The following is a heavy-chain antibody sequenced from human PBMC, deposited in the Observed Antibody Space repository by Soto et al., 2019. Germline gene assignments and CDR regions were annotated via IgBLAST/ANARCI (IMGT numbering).Heavy chain of an antibody. Sequence: PSETLSLSCTVSGGSISSSSYYWGWSRQPPGKGLEWIGSIYYSGSTYYNPYLKSRVTISVDTSKNQFSLKLSSVTAADTAVYYCARTVGYNPKWRFDPSGQGPLVTFSS. CDR1: GGSISSSSYY. V-gene: IGHV4-39*01. CDR3: ARTVGYNPKWRFDP. D-gene: IGHD5-12*01. CDR2: IYYSGST. J-gene: IGHJ5*02.